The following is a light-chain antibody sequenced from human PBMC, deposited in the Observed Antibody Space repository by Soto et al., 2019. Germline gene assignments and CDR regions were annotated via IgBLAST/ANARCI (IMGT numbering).Light chain of an antibody. CDR3: SSYTSSRTYV. CDR2: EVS. Sequence: QSVLTQPPSVSGSPGQSVTISCPGTSSDVGSYNRVSWYQQPPGTAPKLLIYEVSNRPSGVPDRFSGSKSGNTASLTISGLQAEDEADYYCSSYTSSRTYVFGSGTKVTVL. J-gene: IGLJ1*01. CDR1: SSDVGSYNR. V-gene: IGLV2-18*02.